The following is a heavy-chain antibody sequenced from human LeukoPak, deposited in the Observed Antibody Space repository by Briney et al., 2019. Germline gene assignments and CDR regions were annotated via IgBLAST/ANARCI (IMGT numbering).Heavy chain of an antibody. CDR1: GYTFTSYY. D-gene: IGHD1-26*01. J-gene: IGHJ6*03. CDR3: ARDYGIVGATTPHYYYYMDV. Sequence: ASVKVSCKASGYTFTSYYMHWVRQAPGQGLEWMGIINPSGGSTSYAQKFQGRVTMTRDTSTSTVYMELSSLRSEDTAVYYCARDYGIVGATTPHYYYYMDVWGKGTTVTVSS. CDR2: INPSGGST. V-gene: IGHV1-46*01.